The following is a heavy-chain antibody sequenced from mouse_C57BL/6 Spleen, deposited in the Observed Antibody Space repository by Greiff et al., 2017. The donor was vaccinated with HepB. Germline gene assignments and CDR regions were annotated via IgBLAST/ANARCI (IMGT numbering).Heavy chain of an antibody. J-gene: IGHJ4*01. CDR2: ISSGSSTI. V-gene: IGHV5-17*01. CDR1: GFTFSDYG. Sequence: EVKLMESGGGLVKPGGSLKLSCAASGFTFSDYGMHWVRQAPEKGLEWVAYISSGSSTIYYADTVKGRFTISRDNAKNTLFLQMTSLRSEDTAMYYCASKDAMDYWGQGTSVTVSS. CDR3: ASKDAMDY.